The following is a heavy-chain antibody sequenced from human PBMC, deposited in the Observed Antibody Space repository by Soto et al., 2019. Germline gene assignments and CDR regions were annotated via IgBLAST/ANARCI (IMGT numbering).Heavy chain of an antibody. V-gene: IGHV4-61*08. CDR3: ARGYCSGGSCYLFDY. Sequence: SETLSLTCTVSGGSISSGDYYWSWIRQPPGKGLEWIGYIYYSGSTNYNPSLKSRVTISVDTSKNQFSLKLSSVTAADTAVYYCARGYCSGGSCYLFDYWGQGTLVTVSS. CDR1: GGSISSGDYY. J-gene: IGHJ4*02. D-gene: IGHD2-15*01. CDR2: IYYSGST.